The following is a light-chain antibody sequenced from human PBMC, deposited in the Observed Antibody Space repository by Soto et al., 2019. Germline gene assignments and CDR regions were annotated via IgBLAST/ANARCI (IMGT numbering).Light chain of an antibody. Sequence: EIVLTQSPATLSLSPGERATLSCRASQSVSSDLAWYQQKPGQAPRLLIYDASNRATGIPARFSGSGSGTDFTLTISSLEPEDFAVYYCQQRSNWAVTFGPGTKVDIK. V-gene: IGKV3-11*01. CDR3: QQRSNWAVT. J-gene: IGKJ3*01. CDR2: DAS. CDR1: QSVSSD.